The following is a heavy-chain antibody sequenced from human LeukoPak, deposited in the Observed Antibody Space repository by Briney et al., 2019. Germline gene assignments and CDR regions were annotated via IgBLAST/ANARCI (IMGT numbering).Heavy chain of an antibody. CDR1: GFTFSSYA. D-gene: IGHD4-11*01. Sequence: AGGSLRLSCAASGFTFSSYAMSCVRQAPGKGLEWVSAISGSGGSTYYADSVKGRFTISRDNSKNTLYLQMDSLRAEDTAVYYCAKSPFLHDYSLYYYYYMDVWGKGTTVTVSS. J-gene: IGHJ6*03. CDR3: AKSPFLHDYSLYYYYYMDV. V-gene: IGHV3-23*01. CDR2: ISGSGGST.